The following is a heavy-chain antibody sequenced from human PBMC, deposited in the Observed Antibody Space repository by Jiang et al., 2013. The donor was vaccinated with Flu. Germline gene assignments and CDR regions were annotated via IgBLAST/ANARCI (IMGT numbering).Heavy chain of an antibody. CDR3: ASPTIFRVLDFPGDY. V-gene: IGHV3-11*01. J-gene: IGHJ4*02. Sequence: VQLVESGGGLVKPGGSLRLSCAASGFTFSDYYMTWIRQAPGKGLEWISYISSSGRPTYYADSVKGRFTVSRDNAKRSLYLQMNSLRAEDAAVYYCASPTIFRVLDFPGDYWGQGALVTVSS. CDR1: GFTFSDYY. D-gene: IGHD3-3*01. CDR2: ISSSGRPT.